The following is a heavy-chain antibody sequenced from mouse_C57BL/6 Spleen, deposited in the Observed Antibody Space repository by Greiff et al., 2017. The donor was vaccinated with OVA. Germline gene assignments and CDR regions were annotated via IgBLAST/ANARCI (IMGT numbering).Heavy chain of an antibody. CDR2: IYPGDGDT. CDR1: GYAFSSYW. CDR3: ARGSSTVVAYYAMDY. V-gene: IGHV1-80*01. J-gene: IGHJ4*01. D-gene: IGHD1-1*01. Sequence: VKLQESGAELVKPGASVKISCTASGYAFSSYWMNWVKQRPGKGLEWIGQIYPGDGDTNYNGKLKGKATLTADKSSSTAYMQLSSLTSEDSAFYFCARGSSTVVAYYAMDYWGQGTSVTVSS.